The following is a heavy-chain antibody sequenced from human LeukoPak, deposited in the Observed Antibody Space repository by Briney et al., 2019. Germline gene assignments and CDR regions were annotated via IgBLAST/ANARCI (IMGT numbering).Heavy chain of an antibody. V-gene: IGHV3-9*01. CDR3: AKDATRWNYYYYGMDV. CDR1: GFTFDDYA. Sequence: GGSLRLSCAVSGFTFDDYAMHWVRQAPGKGLEWVSGISWNSGSIGYADSVKGRFTISRDNAKNSLYLQMNSLRAEDTALYYCAKDATRWNYYYYGMDVWGQGTTVTVSS. J-gene: IGHJ6*02. CDR2: ISWNSGSI. D-gene: IGHD1-1*01.